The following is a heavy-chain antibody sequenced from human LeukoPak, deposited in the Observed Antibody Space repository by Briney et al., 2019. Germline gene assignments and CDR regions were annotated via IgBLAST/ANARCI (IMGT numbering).Heavy chain of an antibody. CDR2: INHSGST. Sequence: SETLSLTCAVYGGSFSGYYWSWIRQPPGKGLEWIGEINHSGSTNYNPSLKSRVTISVDTSKNQFSLKLSSVTAADTAVYYCARWARGESSSWYRNNWFDPWGQGTLVTVSS. CDR3: ARWARGESSSWYRNNWFDP. CDR1: GGSFSGYY. V-gene: IGHV4-34*09. D-gene: IGHD6-13*01. J-gene: IGHJ5*02.